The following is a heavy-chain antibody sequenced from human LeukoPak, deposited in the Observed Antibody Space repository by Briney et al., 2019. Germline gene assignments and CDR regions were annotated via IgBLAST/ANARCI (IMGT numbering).Heavy chain of an antibody. Sequence: SETLSLTCTVSGGSISSYYWSWIRRPPGKGLEWIGYIYYSGSTNYNPSLKSRVTISVDTSKNQFSLKLSSVTAADTAVYYCARHVRSYYMDVWGKGTTVTVSS. J-gene: IGHJ6*03. V-gene: IGHV4-59*08. CDR1: GGSISSYY. D-gene: IGHD3-16*01. CDR2: IYYSGST. CDR3: ARHVRSYYMDV.